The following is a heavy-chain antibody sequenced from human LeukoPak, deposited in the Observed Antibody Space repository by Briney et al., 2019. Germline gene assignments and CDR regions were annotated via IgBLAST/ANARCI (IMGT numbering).Heavy chain of an antibody. CDR1: GYTLTDYD. Sequence: ASVKVSCKASGYTLTDYDINWVRQAPGEGLEWMGRISPSSGGTNYAQSFQGRVTLTGDTSINTAYLELSSLRSDDTAVYYCARDPTVRGYKHFDYWGQGTLVTVSS. J-gene: IGHJ4*02. D-gene: IGHD5-24*01. CDR2: ISPSSGGT. V-gene: IGHV1-2*06. CDR3: ARDPTVRGYKHFDY.